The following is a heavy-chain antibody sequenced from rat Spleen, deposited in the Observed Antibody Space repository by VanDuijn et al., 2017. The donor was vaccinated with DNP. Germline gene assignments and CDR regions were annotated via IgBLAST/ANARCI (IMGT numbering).Heavy chain of an antibody. Sequence: EVKLVESGGGLVQPGRSLKLSCAGSGFTFSDYYMAWVRQVPKKGLEWVAGIIYDGSRTNYRDSVKGRFTISRDNAKSTLYLQMDSLTSEDAATYYCASHHTTGDFDYWGQGVMVTVSS. CDR3: ASHHTTGDFDY. J-gene: IGHJ2*01. V-gene: IGHV5S10*01. CDR1: GFTFSDYY. CDR2: IIYDGSRT. D-gene: IGHD1-7*01.